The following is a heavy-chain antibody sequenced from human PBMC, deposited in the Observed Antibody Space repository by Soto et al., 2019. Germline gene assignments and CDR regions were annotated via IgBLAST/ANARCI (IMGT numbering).Heavy chain of an antibody. CDR1: GVALSSYS. D-gene: IGHD1-26*01. J-gene: IGHJ6*02. CDR3: ARKGGRYSDYYYGMDV. CDR2: IIPIFGTA. V-gene: IGHV1-69*13. Sequence: SVTLSCEERGVALSSYSSSWVQQSPRQGLEWMGGIIPIFGTANYAQKFQGRVTITADESTSTAYMELSSLRSEDTAVYYCARKGGRYSDYYYGMDVWGQGTTVIGFS.